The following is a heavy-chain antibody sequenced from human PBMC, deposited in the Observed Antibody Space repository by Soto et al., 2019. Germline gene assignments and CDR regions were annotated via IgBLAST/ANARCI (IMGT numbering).Heavy chain of an antibody. CDR3: ARAGGTTVTGLWHFDS. V-gene: IGHV3-33*01. CDR1: GFTFNTYS. J-gene: IGHJ4*02. CDR2: IWYDGTQK. Sequence: QVQLEESGGGVVQPGRSLRLSCEASGFTFNTYSMHWVRQPPGKGLEWLAAIWYDGTQKYYADSVKGRFIISRDNSKKTLYLEMNSLRAGDTDVYYCARAGGTTVTGLWHFDSWGQGTLVTVSS. D-gene: IGHD4-17*01.